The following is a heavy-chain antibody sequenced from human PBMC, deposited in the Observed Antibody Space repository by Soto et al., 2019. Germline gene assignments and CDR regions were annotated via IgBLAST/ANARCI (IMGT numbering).Heavy chain of an antibody. CDR1: GGTFSSYA. CDR2: IIPIFGTA. D-gene: IGHD6-13*01. J-gene: IGHJ6*02. Sequence: GASVKVSCKASGGTFSSYAISWVRQAPGQGLEWMGGIIPIFGTANYAQKFQGRVTITADESTSTAYMELSSLRSEDTAVYYCARVRVSGYYYYGMDVWGQGTTVTVSS. CDR3: ARVRVSGYYYYGMDV. V-gene: IGHV1-69*13.